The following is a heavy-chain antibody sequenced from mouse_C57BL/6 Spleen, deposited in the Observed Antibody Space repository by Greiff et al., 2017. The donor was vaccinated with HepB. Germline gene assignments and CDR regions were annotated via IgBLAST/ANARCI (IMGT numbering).Heavy chain of an antibody. D-gene: IGHD4-1*02. V-gene: IGHV1-50*01. Sequence: VQLQQPGAELVKPGASVKLSCKASGYTFTSYWMQWVKQRPGQGLEWIGEIDPSDSYTNYNQKFKGKATLTVDTSSSTAYMQLSSLTSEDSAVYYCARVPTGTDWYFDVWGTGTTVTVSS. CDR1: GYTFTSYW. CDR2: IDPSDSYT. J-gene: IGHJ1*03. CDR3: ARVPTGTDWYFDV.